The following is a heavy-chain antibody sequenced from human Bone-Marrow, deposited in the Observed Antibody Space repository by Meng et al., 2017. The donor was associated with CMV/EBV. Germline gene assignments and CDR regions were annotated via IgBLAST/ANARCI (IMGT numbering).Heavy chain of an antibody. D-gene: IGHD3-3*01. J-gene: IGHJ6*02. Sequence: GGSLRLSCAASGFTFSSYWMHWVRQAPGKGLEWVASIKEDGSEKYYVDSVKGRFTISRDNAKNSLYLQMNSLRAGDTAVYYCARDPTDLWSGNYYGLDVWGQGTTVTVSS. CDR1: GFTFSSYW. CDR2: IKEDGSEK. CDR3: ARDPTDLWSGNYYGLDV. V-gene: IGHV3-7*01.